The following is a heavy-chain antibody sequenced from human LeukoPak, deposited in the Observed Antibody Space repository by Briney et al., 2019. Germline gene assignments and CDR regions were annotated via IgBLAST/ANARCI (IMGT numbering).Heavy chain of an antibody. Sequence: PSETLSLXCTVSGGSISTYYWSWIRQPPGKGLEWIGEINHSGSTNYNPSLKSRVTISVDTSKNQFSLKLSSVTAADTAVYYCARVGVGAKDYWGQGTLVTVSS. CDR1: GGSISTYY. CDR2: INHSGST. CDR3: ARVGVGAKDY. D-gene: IGHD1-26*01. J-gene: IGHJ4*02. V-gene: IGHV4-34*01.